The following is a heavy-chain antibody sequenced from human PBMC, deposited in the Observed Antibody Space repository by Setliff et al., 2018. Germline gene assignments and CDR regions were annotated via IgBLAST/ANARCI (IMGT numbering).Heavy chain of an antibody. J-gene: IGHJ3*02. D-gene: IGHD1-26*01. V-gene: IGHV1-69*05. Sequence: SVKVSCKASGGTFSSYAISWVRQAPGQGLEWMGGIIPIFGTANYAQKFQGRVTITTDESTSTAYMELSSLRSADTAVYYCGRDSGVGATFGAFDIWGQGTMVTVSS. CDR1: GGTFSSYA. CDR2: IIPIFGTA. CDR3: GRDSGVGATFGAFDI.